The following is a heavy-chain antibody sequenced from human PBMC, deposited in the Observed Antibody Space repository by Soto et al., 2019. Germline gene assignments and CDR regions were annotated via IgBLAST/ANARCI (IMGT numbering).Heavy chain of an antibody. CDR1: GYTFTSYG. V-gene: IGHV1-18*01. D-gene: IGHD6-13*01. CDR3: ASEGGAAGTLGHINSVRGVYFDY. J-gene: IGHJ4*02. CDR2: ISAYNGNT. Sequence: ASVKVSCKASGYTFTSYGISWVRQAPGQGLEWMGWISAYNGNTSYAQKFQGRVTMTRDTSTSTVYMELSSMRSEDTAVYYCASEGGAAGTLGHINSVRGVYFDYWGQGTLVTAPQ.